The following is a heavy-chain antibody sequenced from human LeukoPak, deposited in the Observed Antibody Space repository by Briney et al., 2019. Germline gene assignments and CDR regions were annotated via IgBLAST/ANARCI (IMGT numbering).Heavy chain of an antibody. J-gene: IGHJ5*02. CDR3: ARDGVHPPYSLYSSSWFRWFDP. D-gene: IGHD6-13*01. V-gene: IGHV4-39*07. CDR2: IDYSGST. Sequence: SETLSLTCTVSGGSISSSDYYWGWIRQPPGQGLEWIGSIDYSGSTYYNPSLKSRVTISVDTSKNQFSLKLSSVTAADTAVYYCARDGVHPPYSLYSSSWFRWFDPWGQGTLVTVSS. CDR1: GGSISSSDYY.